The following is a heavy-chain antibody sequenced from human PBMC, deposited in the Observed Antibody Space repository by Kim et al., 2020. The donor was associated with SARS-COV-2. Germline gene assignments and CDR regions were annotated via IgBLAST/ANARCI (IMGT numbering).Heavy chain of an antibody. J-gene: IGHJ6*02. CDR3: AKDYWATYFYYGMYV. D-gene: IGHD2-8*02. CDR2: ISGSGINT. CDR1: GFTFSSYD. V-gene: IGHV3-23*01. Sequence: GGSLRLSCAASGFTFSSYDMSWVRQAPGKGLEWVSDISGSGINTNYADSVKGRFTISRDNSKNTLYLQMNSLRAEDTAIYYCAKDYWATYFYYGMYVWGQETTVTASS.